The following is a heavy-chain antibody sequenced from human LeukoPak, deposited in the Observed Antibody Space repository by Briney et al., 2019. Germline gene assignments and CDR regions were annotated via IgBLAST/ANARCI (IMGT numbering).Heavy chain of an antibody. Sequence: PGGSLRLSCAASGFTFSSYWMHWVRQAPGKGLVWVSRINSDGSSTSYADSVKGRFTISRDNAKNTLYLQMNSLRAEDTAVYYCAKVEGSSWGDAFDIWGQGTMVTVSS. CDR2: INSDGSST. CDR3: AKVEGSSWGDAFDI. J-gene: IGHJ3*02. CDR1: GFTFSSYW. D-gene: IGHD6-13*01. V-gene: IGHV3-74*01.